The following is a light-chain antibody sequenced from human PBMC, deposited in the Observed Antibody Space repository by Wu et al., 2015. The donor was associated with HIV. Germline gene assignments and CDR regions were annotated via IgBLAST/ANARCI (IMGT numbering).Light chain of an antibody. J-gene: IGKJ4*01. CDR1: QGFSTS. CDR3: QQYYDSPLT. V-gene: IGKV1-NL1*01. Sequence: DIQMTQSPSTLSASVGDRVTITCRATQGFSTSLAWYQQKPGKAPKLLASGASQLESGVPSRFIGSKSGTDFTLTITTLQPEDFATYYCQQYYDSPLTFGGGTKVEIK. CDR2: GAS.